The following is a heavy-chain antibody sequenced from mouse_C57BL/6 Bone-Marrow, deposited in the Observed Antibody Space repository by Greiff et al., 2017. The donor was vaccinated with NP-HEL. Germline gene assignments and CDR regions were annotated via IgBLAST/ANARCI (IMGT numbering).Heavy chain of an antibody. D-gene: IGHD2-1*01. CDR3: APYGNYEGY. J-gene: IGHJ2*01. CDR1: GYAFSSSW. V-gene: IGHV1-82*01. Sequence: QVQLQQSGPELVKPGASVKISCKASGYAFSSSWMNWVKQRPGKGLEWIGRIYPGDGDTNYNGKFKGKATLTADKSSSTAYMQLSSLTSEDSAVYFCAPYGNYEGYWGQGTTLTVSS. CDR2: IYPGDGDT.